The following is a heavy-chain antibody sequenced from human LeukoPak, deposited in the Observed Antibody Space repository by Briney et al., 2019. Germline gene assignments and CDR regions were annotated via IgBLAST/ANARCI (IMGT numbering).Heavy chain of an antibody. D-gene: IGHD3-22*01. CDR1: GFTFSSYS. Sequence: GGSLRLSCAASGFTFSSYSMNWVRQAPGKGLEWVSYISSSSSTIYYADSVKGRFTISRDNAKNSLYPQMNSLRAEDTAVYYCARPGSTGYSPFDYWGQGTLVTVSS. CDR2: ISSSSSTI. J-gene: IGHJ4*02. CDR3: ARPGSTGYSPFDY. V-gene: IGHV3-48*04.